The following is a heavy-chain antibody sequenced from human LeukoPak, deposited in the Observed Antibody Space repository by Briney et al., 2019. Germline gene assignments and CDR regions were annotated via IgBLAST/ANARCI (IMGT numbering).Heavy chain of an antibody. CDR3: ATHNPYCSSTSCYSYYYYGMDV. CDR2: ISGSGGST. V-gene: IGHV3-23*01. J-gene: IGHJ6*02. CDR1: GFTFSSYA. Sequence: GSLSLSCAASGFTFSSYAMSWVRPAPGKGLEWVSAISGSGGSTYYADSVKGRFTISRDNSKNTLYLQMNSLRAEDTAVYYCATHNPYCSSTSCYSYYYYGMDVWGQGTTVTVSS. D-gene: IGHD2-2*01.